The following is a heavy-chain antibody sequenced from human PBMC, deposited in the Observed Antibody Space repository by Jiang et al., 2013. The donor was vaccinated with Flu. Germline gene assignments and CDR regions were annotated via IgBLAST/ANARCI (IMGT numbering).Heavy chain of an antibody. CDR1: GYSFTSYW. CDR3: ARTGYSTNWAFDY. D-gene: IGHD6-13*01. V-gene: IGHV5-51*01. Sequence: YGAEVKKPGESLKISCKGSGYSFTSYWIGWVRQMPEKGLEWMGIIYPGDSDTKYSPSFQGQVTISADKSISTAYLQWSSLKASDTAMYYCARTGYSTNWAFDYWGQGTLVTVSS. J-gene: IGHJ4*02. CDR2: IYPGDSDT.